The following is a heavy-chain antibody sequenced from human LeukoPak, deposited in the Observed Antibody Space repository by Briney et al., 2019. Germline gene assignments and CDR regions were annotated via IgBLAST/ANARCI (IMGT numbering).Heavy chain of an antibody. CDR3: ARGPNCGGDCYFDY. Sequence: ASVKVSCKASGGTLSSYAISWVRQAPGQGLEWMGGIIPIFGTANYAQKFQGRVTITADESTSTAYMELSSLRSEDTAVYYCARGPNCGGDCYFDYWGQGTLVTVSS. V-gene: IGHV1-69*13. J-gene: IGHJ4*02. CDR2: IIPIFGTA. CDR1: GGTLSSYA. D-gene: IGHD2-21*02.